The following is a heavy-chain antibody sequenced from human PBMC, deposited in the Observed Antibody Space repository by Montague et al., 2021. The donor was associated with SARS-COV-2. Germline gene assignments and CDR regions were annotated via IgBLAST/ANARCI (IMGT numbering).Heavy chain of an antibody. CDR1: GGSISSGDYY. CDR2: TYNNDRT. V-gene: IGHV4-30-4*01. Sequence: LSLTCTVSGGSISSGDYYWNWIRQPPGKGLEWIAYTYNNDRTNYNPSLESRVSVSVDTSKNQFSLRLSSVTAADTAVYYCARIGGWSGAFWGQGTLVTVSS. D-gene: IGHD3/OR15-3a*01. CDR3: ARIGGWSGAF. J-gene: IGHJ4*02.